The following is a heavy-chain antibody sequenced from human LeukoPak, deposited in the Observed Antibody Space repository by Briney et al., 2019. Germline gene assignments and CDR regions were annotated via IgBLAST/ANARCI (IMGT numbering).Heavy chain of an antibody. V-gene: IGHV3-48*01. CDR2: ISSSSSTI. CDR1: GFTFSSYG. D-gene: IGHD6-13*01. Sequence: GGSLRLSCAASGFTFSSYGMHWVRQAPGKGLEWVSYISSSSSTIYYADSVKGRFTISRDNAKNSLYLQMNSLRAEDTAVYYCARDASSWYRAFDIWGQGTMVTVSS. J-gene: IGHJ3*02. CDR3: ARDASSWYRAFDI.